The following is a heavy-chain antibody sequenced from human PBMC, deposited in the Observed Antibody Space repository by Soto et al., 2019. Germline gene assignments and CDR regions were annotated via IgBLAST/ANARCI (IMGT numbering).Heavy chain of an antibody. CDR3: ARDGPNWNYGMDV. CDR1: GFTFSSYW. CDR2: IKQDGSEK. D-gene: IGHD1-20*01. Sequence: LRLSCAASGFTFSSYWMSWVRQAPGKGLEWVANIKQDGSEKYYVDSVKGRFTISRDNAKNSLYLQMNSLRAEDTAVYYCARDGPNWNYGMDVWGQGTTVTVSS. V-gene: IGHV3-7*03. J-gene: IGHJ6*02.